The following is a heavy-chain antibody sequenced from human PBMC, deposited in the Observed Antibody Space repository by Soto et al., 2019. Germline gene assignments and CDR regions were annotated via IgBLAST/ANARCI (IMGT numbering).Heavy chain of an antibody. CDR1: GGSIGSSSYY. J-gene: IGHJ6*02. CDR2: IYYSGST. D-gene: IGHD4-4*01. V-gene: IGHV4-39*01. CDR3: ARTDYSNYVLGYYGMDV. Sequence: SETLSLTCTVSGGSIGSSSYYWGWIRQPPGKGLEWIGSIYYSGSTYYNPSLKSRVTISVDTSKNQFSLKLSSVTAADTAVNYCARTDYSNYVLGYYGMDVWGQGTTVTVSS.